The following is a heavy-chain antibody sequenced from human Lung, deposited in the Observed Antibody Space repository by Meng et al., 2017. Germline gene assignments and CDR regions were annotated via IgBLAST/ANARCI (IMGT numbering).Heavy chain of an antibody. Sequence: VQLVESGGGVVQPGRSLRLSCAASGFTFSSYAMHWVRQAPGKGLEWVAVISYDGSNKYYADSVKGRFTISRDNSKNTLCLQMNSLRAEDTAVYYCASGLDLFDYWGQGTLVTVSS. J-gene: IGHJ4*02. V-gene: IGHV3-30*01. CDR2: ISYDGSNK. D-gene: IGHD6-19*01. CDR3: ASGLDLFDY. CDR1: GFTFSSYA.